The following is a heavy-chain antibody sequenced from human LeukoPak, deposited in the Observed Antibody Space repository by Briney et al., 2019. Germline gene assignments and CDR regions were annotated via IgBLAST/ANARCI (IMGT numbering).Heavy chain of an antibody. V-gene: IGHV3-30*02. CDR2: IRYDGSNK. D-gene: IGHD3-10*01. CDR3: AKDKRNVLLWFGGPGE. J-gene: IGHJ4*02. Sequence: GGSLRLSCAASGFTFSSYGMHWVRQAPGKGLEWVAFIRYDGSNKYYADSVKGRFTISRDNSKNTLYLQMNSLRAEDTAVYYCAKDKRNVLLWFGGPGEWGQGTLVTVSS. CDR1: GFTFSSYG.